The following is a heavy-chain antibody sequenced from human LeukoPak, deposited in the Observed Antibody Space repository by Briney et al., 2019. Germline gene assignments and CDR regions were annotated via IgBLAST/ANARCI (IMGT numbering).Heavy chain of an antibody. CDR2: INWNGGST. Sequence: PGGSLRLSCAASGFTFDDYVMSWVRQAPGKGLEWVSGINWNGGSTGYADSVKGRFTISRDNAKNSLYLQMNSLRAEDTAFYYYARDLRSSGSYHDYWGQGTLVTVSS. CDR1: GFTFDDYV. CDR3: ARDLRSSGSYHDY. J-gene: IGHJ4*02. D-gene: IGHD3-10*01. V-gene: IGHV3-20*04.